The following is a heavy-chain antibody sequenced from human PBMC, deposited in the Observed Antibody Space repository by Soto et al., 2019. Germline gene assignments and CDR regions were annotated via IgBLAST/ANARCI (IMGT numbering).Heavy chain of an antibody. Sequence: GGSLRLSCAASGFTFSSYWMSWVRQAPGKGLEWVANIKQDGSEKYYVDSVKGRFTISRDNAKNSLYLQMNSLRAEDTAVYYCARDGGYYGSGSYYIDYWGQGTLVTVSS. V-gene: IGHV3-7*01. D-gene: IGHD3-10*01. J-gene: IGHJ4*02. CDR2: IKQDGSEK. CDR3: ARDGGYYGSGSYYIDY. CDR1: GFTFSSYW.